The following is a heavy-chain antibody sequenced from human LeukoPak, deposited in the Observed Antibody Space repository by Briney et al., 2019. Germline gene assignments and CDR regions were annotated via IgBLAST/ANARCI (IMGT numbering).Heavy chain of an antibody. Sequence: ASVKVSCKASGDTFTSYGINWVRQAPGQGLEWMGGIIPMFGTTNYAQKVQGRVTMTTDTSTSTAYMELRSLRSDDTAVYYCARDQEEWLRFPYYFDYWGQGTLVTVSS. D-gene: IGHD5-12*01. J-gene: IGHJ4*02. CDR1: GDTFTSYG. CDR3: ARDQEEWLRFPYYFDY. V-gene: IGHV1-18*01. CDR2: IIPMFGTT.